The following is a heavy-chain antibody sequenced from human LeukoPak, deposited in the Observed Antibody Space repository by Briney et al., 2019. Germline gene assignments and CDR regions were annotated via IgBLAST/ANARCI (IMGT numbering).Heavy chain of an antibody. J-gene: IGHJ6*03. CDR1: GFTFSNAW. CDR2: IKSKTDGGST. CDR3: TTHITYDFWSGPGLYYYYCYMDV. Sequence: GGSLRLSCAASGFTFSNAWMSWVRQAPGKGLEWVGRIKSKTDGGSTDYAAPVKGRFTISRDDSKNTLYLQMNSLKTEDTAVYYCTTHITYDFWSGPGLYYYYCYMDVWGKGTTVTVSS. D-gene: IGHD3-3*01. V-gene: IGHV3-15*01.